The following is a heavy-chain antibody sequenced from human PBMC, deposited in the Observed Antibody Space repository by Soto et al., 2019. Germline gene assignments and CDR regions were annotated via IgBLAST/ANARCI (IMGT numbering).Heavy chain of an antibody. CDR2: ISSSSSYI. J-gene: IGHJ4*02. CDR3: ARDSTDYGDYVFDY. V-gene: IGHV3-21*01. D-gene: IGHD4-17*01. CDR1: GFTFSSYS. Sequence: LRLSCADSGFTFSSYSMNWVRQAPGKGLEWVSSISSSSSYIYYADSVKGRFTISRDNAKNSLYLQMNSLRAEGTAVYYCARDSTDYGDYVFDYWGQGTLVTVSS.